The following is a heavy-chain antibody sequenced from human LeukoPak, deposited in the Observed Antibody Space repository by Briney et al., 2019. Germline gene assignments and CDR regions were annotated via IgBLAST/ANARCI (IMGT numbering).Heavy chain of an antibody. CDR3: ARAEYSTMVRGVIVYYGMDV. V-gene: IGHV3-21*01. Sequence: GGSLRLSCAASGFTFSTYTLNWVRQAPGKGLEWVSSIRTNSSHIYYADSVKGRFTISRDNAKNSLFLQMNSLGAEDTAVYYCARAEYSTMVRGVIVYYGMDVWGQGTTVTVSS. J-gene: IGHJ6*02. D-gene: IGHD3-10*01. CDR1: GFTFSTYT. CDR2: IRTNSSHI.